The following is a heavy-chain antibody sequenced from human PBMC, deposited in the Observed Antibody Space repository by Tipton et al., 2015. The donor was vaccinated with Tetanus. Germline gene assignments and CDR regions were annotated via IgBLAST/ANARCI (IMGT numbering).Heavy chain of an antibody. V-gene: IGHV3-48*02. Sequence: SLRLSCPTSGFTFSSYSMNWFRQAPGKGLEWVSYIGATGAIYYADSVKVRFTISRDNAKNSLYLQMTSLRDEDTAVYYCARDRRGGLWLDGGFDYWGQGTLVTVSS. D-gene: IGHD3-10*01. CDR3: ARDRRGGLWLDGGFDY. CDR2: IGATGAI. J-gene: IGHJ4*02. CDR1: GFTFSSYS.